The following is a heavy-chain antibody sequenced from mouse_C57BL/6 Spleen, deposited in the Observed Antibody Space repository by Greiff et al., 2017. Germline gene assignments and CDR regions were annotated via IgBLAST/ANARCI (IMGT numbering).Heavy chain of an antibody. CDR2: INPGSGGT. D-gene: IGHD3-3*01. V-gene: IGHV1-54*01. CDR1: GYAFTNYL. CDR3: ARRGDGGPPYFDY. Sequence: QVQLQQSGAELVRPGPSVKVSCKASGYAFTNYLIEWVKQRPGQGLEWIGVINPGSGGTNYNEKFKGKATLTADKSSSTAYMQLSSLTSEDSAVYFCARRGDGGPPYFDYWGQGTTLTVSS. J-gene: IGHJ2*01.